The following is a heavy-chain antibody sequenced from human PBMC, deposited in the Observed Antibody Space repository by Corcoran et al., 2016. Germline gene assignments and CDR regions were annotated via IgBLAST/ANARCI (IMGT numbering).Heavy chain of an antibody. CDR2: IWYDGSKT. J-gene: IGHJ4*02. CDR3: ARKMGIPGRFDY. V-gene: IGHV3-33*03. Sequence: QVQLVESGGGVVQPGGSLRLACAASGFTLSRHGMHWVRQAPGKSLEWVAIIWYDGSKTDYADSVKGRFTISRDTSKNTLYLQTTNLRAEDTAVDYCARKMGIPGRFDYWGQGTLVTVSS. D-gene: IGHD1-26*01. CDR1: GFTLSRHG.